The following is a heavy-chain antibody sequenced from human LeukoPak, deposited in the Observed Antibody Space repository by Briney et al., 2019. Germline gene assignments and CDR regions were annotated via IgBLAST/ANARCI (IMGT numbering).Heavy chain of an antibody. CDR1: GGSISSGGHY. CDR2: IYYSWST. CDR3: ARGGAARLHFQN. V-gene: IGHV4-31*03. J-gene: IGHJ1*01. D-gene: IGHD6-6*01. Sequence: PSETLSLTCTVSGGSISSGGHYWCWIRQHPGKGLEWIGYIYYSWSTYYNPSLKSRVTISVDTSKNQFSLNLNSVTAADTAVYYCARGGAARLHFQNWGQGTLVTVSS.